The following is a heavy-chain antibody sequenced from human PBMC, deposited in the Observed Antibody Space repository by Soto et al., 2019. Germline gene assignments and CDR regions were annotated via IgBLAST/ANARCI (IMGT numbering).Heavy chain of an antibody. CDR1: GFTVSTSQ. Sequence: PGGSLRLSCAASGFTVSTSQMTWVRQAPGKGLEWVAVISYDGSNKYYADSVKGRFTISRDNSKNTLYLQMNSLRAEDTAVYYCARNGGMATTSYYYYYGMDVWGQGTTVTVSS. J-gene: IGHJ6*02. V-gene: IGHV3-30-3*01. CDR3: ARNGGMATTSYYYYYGMDV. D-gene: IGHD5-12*01. CDR2: ISYDGSNK.